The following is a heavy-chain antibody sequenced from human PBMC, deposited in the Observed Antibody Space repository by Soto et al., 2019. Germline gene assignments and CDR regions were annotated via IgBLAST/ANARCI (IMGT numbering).Heavy chain of an antibody. CDR3: ARVGYPYRSGWYFDY. D-gene: IGHD6-19*01. J-gene: IGHJ4*02. Sequence: SQTLSLTCAISGDSVSSNSAAWNWIRQSPSRGLEWLGRTYYRSKWYNDYAVSVKSRITINPDTSKNQFSLQLNSLTPEDTAVYYCARVGYPYRSGWYFDYWGQGTLVTVSS. CDR1: GDSVSSNSAA. V-gene: IGHV6-1*01. CDR2: TYYRSKWYN.